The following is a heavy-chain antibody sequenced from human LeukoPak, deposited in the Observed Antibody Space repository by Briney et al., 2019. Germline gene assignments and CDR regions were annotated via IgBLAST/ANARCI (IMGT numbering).Heavy chain of an antibody. CDR3: ARGPRGVGTTRPFDY. Sequence: PSQTLSLTCTVSGGSISSGGYYWSWIRQPPGKGLEWIGEINHSGSTNYNPSLKSRVTISVDTSKNQFSLKLSSVTAADTAVYYCARGPRGVGTTRPFDYWGQGTLVTVSS. CDR1: GGSISSGGYY. V-gene: IGHV4-30-2*01. CDR2: INHSGST. D-gene: IGHD1-14*01. J-gene: IGHJ4*02.